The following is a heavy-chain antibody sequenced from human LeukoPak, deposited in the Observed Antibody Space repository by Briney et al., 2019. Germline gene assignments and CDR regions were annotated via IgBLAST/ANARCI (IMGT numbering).Heavy chain of an antibody. D-gene: IGHD3-3*01. CDR3: ARQLRFLEWYDAFDI. CDR1: DGSISTDSYY. J-gene: IGHJ3*02. CDR2: IYYRGST. Sequence: SEALSLTCTVSDGSISTDSYYWGWIRQPPGEGLEWIGNIYYRGSTYYNPSLKSRVTISADTSKNQFSLKLSSVTAADTAVYYCARQLRFLEWYDAFDIWGQGTMVTVSS. V-gene: IGHV4-39*01.